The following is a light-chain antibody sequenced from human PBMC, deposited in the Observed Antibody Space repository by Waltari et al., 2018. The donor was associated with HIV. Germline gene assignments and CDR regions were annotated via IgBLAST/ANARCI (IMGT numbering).Light chain of an antibody. V-gene: IGLV3-25*03. CDR3: QSGHNSDSI. Sequence: SYELTQAPSVSVSPGQTAKITCSGDALSKHYVYWYQQKPGQAPLMMIFKASERPSEIPARFSASSSGSTSILTISGVQAEDEADYYCQSGHNSDSIFGGGTKLTVL. CDR2: KAS. J-gene: IGLJ2*01. CDR1: ALSKHY.